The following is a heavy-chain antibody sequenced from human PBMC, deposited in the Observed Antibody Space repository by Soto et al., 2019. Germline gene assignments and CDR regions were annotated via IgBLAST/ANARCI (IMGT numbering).Heavy chain of an antibody. Sequence: XESLRLSCAASGFIFSSYGMHWVRQAPGKGLEWVAVISYDGTNKYYVDSVKGRFTISRDNSKNTLYLQMNSLRAEDTAVYYCAKDRFSGSVSPFDYWGQGTLVTVSS. V-gene: IGHV3-30*18. CDR2: ISYDGTNK. CDR1: GFIFSSYG. D-gene: IGHD1-26*01. J-gene: IGHJ4*02. CDR3: AKDRFSGSVSPFDY.